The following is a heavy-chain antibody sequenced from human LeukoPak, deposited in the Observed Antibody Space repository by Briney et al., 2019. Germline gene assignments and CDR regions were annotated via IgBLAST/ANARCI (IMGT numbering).Heavy chain of an antibody. CDR2: IDPKSGDT. J-gene: IGHJ4*02. CDR3: ARDNMGSYEH. Sequence: ASVKVSCKASGYAFSGNSIHWVRQAPGQGLEWMGRIDPKSGDTYYAQKFQGRVTMTRDTSISTAYMELSRPRADDTAVYYCARDNMGSYEHWGQGTLVTVSS. V-gene: IGHV1-2*02. CDR1: GYAFSGNS. D-gene: IGHD3-10*01.